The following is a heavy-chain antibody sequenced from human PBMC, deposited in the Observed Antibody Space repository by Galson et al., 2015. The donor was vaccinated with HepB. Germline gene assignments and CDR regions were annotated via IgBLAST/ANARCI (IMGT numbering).Heavy chain of an antibody. CDR1: GFTFNTYT. D-gene: IGHD3-22*01. Sequence: SLRLSCAASGFTFNTYTMHWVRQAPGKGLEWVALISNDGSDRYYTDSVKGRFVISRDNSRNTLYLQMNNLRTEDTAVFYCARDGKGPYDSSGYYHVDYWGQGTLVSVSS. J-gene: IGHJ4*02. CDR2: ISNDGSDR. V-gene: IGHV3-30*09. CDR3: ARDGKGPYDSSGYYHVDY.